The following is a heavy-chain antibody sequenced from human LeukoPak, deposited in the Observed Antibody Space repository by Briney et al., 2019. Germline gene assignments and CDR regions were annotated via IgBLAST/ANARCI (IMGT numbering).Heavy chain of an antibody. J-gene: IGHJ4*02. CDR1: GFTSSDFW. D-gene: IGHD3-10*01. Sequence: GGSLRLSCEASGFTSSDFWMSWVRQAPGKGLEWVANIKEDGSVKNYVDSVEGRFTISRDNTKNPLYLQMNSLRAEDTAVYSCMRDFGGDWGQGTLVTVSS. CDR3: MRDFGGD. V-gene: IGHV3-7*01. CDR2: IKEDGSVK.